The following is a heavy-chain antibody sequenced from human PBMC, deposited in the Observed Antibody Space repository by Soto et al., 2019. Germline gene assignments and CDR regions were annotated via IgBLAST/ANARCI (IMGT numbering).Heavy chain of an antibody. CDR2: VIPLLDAS. J-gene: IGHJ6*03. Sequence: QVQLAQSGAEVKKPGSSVKISCTASGVTFNNYTFTWVRRAPGQGLEWMGRVIPLLDASNYAEKFQDRVTITADRSTSKVYMELSGLRSDDSAIYYCASGKSQMSQDRMGFYSYIDVWGKGTTVTVSS. CDR3: ASGKSQMSQDRMGFYSYIDV. D-gene: IGHD2-21*01. V-gene: IGHV1-69*08. CDR1: GVTFNNYT.